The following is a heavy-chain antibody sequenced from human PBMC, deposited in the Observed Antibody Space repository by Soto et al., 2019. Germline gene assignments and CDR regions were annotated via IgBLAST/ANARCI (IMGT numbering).Heavy chain of an antibody. V-gene: IGHV4-39*01. J-gene: IGHJ4*02. CDR3: ATADVFGVVTPFFEY. CDR1: GVSISSRNHY. D-gene: IGHD3-3*01. CDR2: SYYRGST. Sequence: QLQLQESGPGLVKPSETLSLTCTVSGVSISSRNHYWGRIRQSPGKHLVWTGSSYYRGSTHYNPSLKPRVTLSGDTSKKQASLKVYSVTAASTAGYYWATADVFGVVTPFFEYWGQGILVTVSS.